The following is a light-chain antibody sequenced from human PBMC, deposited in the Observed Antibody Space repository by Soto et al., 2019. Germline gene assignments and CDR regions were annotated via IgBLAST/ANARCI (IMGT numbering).Light chain of an antibody. CDR3: RQYSTAAPYT. CDR1: QSVSNDF. Sequence: TKSAGVLTLSPGERATLSCRASQSVSNDFLAWYQQKPGQAPRHLIYGASTRATDVPDRFSGSGSGADFTPSISRREQEEYAVNYSRQYSTAAPYTFGQGTMVDIK. CDR2: GAS. J-gene: IGKJ1*01. V-gene: IGKV3-20*01.